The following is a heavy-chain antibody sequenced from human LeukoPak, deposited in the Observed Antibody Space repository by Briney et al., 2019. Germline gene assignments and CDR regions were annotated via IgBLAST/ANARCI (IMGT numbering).Heavy chain of an antibody. J-gene: IGHJ4*02. D-gene: IGHD5-18*01. Sequence: SETLSLTCTVSGGSISSYYWSWIRQPPGKGLEWIGYIYYSGSTNYNPSLKSRVTISVDTFKNQFSLKLSSVTAADTAVYYCASVDTGYFDYWGQGTLVTVSS. V-gene: IGHV4-59*01. CDR3: ASVDTGYFDY. CDR1: GGSISSYY. CDR2: IYYSGST.